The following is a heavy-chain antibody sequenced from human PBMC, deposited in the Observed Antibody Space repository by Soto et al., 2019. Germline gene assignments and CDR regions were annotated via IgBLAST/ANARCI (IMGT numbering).Heavy chain of an antibody. Sequence: QVQLVQSGAEVKKPGSSVKVSCKASGGTLSSYTFSWVRQAPGQGLERMGRVIPNLGVTNYAKKFQGRFTIVSDTPTSTADMELNSLRYEDTAVYYCARDKGYCSDTSCPDFDYWGQGALVTVSS. CDR1: GGTLSSYT. D-gene: IGHD2-15*01. V-gene: IGHV1-69*08. J-gene: IGHJ4*02. CDR2: VIPNLGVT. CDR3: ARDKGYCSDTSCPDFDY.